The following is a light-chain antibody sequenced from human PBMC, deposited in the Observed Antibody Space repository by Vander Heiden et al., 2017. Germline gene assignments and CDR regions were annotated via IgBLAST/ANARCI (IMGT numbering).Light chain of an antibody. V-gene: IGLV1-40*01. Sequence: QSVLTQPPSVSGAPGQRVTSSCTGSRSNIGAGYDVHGYQQLPGTAPKLLIYGNSNRPSGVPDRFSGSKSGTSASLAITGLQAEDEADYDCQSYDSSLSGVVFGGGTKLTVL. J-gene: IGLJ3*02. CDR2: GNS. CDR3: QSYDSSLSGVV. CDR1: RSNIGAGYD.